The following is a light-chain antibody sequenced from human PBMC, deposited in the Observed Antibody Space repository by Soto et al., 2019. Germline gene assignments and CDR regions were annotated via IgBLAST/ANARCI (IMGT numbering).Light chain of an antibody. Sequence: DIQMTQSPSTLSSSVGDRVTITCRASQSISSWLSWYQQKPGKAPPLLIYKASRLESGVPSRISGSGSGTEFTLTISSLQADDFATYYCQQYNSYSPWTFGQGTKVEIK. J-gene: IGKJ1*01. CDR1: QSISSW. CDR3: QQYNSYSPWT. CDR2: KAS. V-gene: IGKV1-5*03.